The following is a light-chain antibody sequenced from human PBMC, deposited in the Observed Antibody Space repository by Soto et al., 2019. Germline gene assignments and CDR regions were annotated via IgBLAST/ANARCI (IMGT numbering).Light chain of an antibody. CDR3: QQRGNWPPIT. V-gene: IGKV3-11*01. CDR1: QSISNY. Sequence: EIVLTQSPATLSLSPGERATLSCRASQSISNYLIWYQQKPGQAPRLLIYGASNRATGIPARFSGSGSGTDFTLTISSLEPEDFAVYYCQQRGNWPPITFGQGTRLEIK. CDR2: GAS. J-gene: IGKJ5*01.